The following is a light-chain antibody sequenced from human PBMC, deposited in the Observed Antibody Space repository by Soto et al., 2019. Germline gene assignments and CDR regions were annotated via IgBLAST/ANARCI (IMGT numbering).Light chain of an antibody. V-gene: IGLV1-44*01. Sequence: QSVLTQPPSASGTPGQTVTISCSGSSSNIGTNPINWYQQFPGTAPKVLIFGDNQRPSGVPDRLSGSKSGTSASLAMSGLQSEDEADYFCEAWDDSLNGYVFRTRTKVTV. CDR1: SSNIGTNP. J-gene: IGLJ1*01. CDR3: EAWDDSLNGYV. CDR2: GDN.